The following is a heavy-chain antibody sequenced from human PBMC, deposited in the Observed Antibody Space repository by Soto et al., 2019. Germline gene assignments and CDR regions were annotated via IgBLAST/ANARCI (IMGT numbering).Heavy chain of an antibody. CDR1: GDTFNFYS. CDR3: AREGIAAAGKAAYYYGMDV. CDR2: ISAYNGNT. D-gene: IGHD6-13*01. V-gene: IGHV1-18*01. J-gene: IGHJ6*02. Sequence: ASVKVSCKASGDTFNFYSINWVRQAPGLGLEWMGWISAYNGNTNYAQKLQGRVTMTTDTSTSTAYMELRSLRSDDTAVYYCAREGIAAAGKAAYYYGMDVWGQGTTVTVSS.